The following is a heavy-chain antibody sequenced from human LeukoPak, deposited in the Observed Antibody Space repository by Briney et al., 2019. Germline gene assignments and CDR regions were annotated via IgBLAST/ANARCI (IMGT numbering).Heavy chain of an antibody. CDR2: IYTSGST. Sequence: SETLSLTCAVSGGSFFGYHWNWIRQPPGKGLEWIGRIYTSGSTNYNPSLKSRVTISVDKSKNQVSLKLSSVTAADTAVYYCAGPPTGTGGYWGQGTLVTVSS. CDR3: AGPPTGTGGY. J-gene: IGHJ4*02. D-gene: IGHD1-1*01. CDR1: GGSFFGYH. V-gene: IGHV4-4*07.